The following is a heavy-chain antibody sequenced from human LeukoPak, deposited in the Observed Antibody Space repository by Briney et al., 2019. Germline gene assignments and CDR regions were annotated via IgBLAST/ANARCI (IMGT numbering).Heavy chain of an antibody. CDR1: GFTFGTYS. D-gene: IGHD5-18*01. J-gene: IGHJ4*02. V-gene: IGHV3-7*05. CDR2: IKEDGGEK. CDR3: ARDLNSYGFDY. Sequence: GGSLRLSCAASGFTFGTYSMNWVRQAPGKGLEWVANIKEDGGEKYYVDSVKGRFTISRDNAKNSLSLQMNSLRGEDTAVYYCARDLNSYGFDYWGQGTLVTVSS.